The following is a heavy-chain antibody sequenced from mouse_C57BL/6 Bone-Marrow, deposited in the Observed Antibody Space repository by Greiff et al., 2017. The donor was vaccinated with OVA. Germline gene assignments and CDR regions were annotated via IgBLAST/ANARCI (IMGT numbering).Heavy chain of an antibody. D-gene: IGHD2-1*01. CDR3: TKGDYGTYVAY. CDR1: GYTFTDYE. V-gene: IGHV1-15*01. CDR2: IDPETGGP. J-gene: IGHJ3*01. Sequence: VKLMKSGAELVRPGASVTLSCKASGYTFTDYEMHWVKQTPVHGLEWIGAIDPETGGPAYNQKFKGKATLTADKSSRKADVELRSLTSEDSVVYYSTKGDYGTYVAYWGQGTLVTGTA.